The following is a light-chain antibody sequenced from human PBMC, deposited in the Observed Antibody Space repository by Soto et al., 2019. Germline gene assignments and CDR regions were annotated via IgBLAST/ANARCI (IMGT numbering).Light chain of an antibody. CDR2: QVN. V-gene: IGLV2-8*01. CDR3: ASYAGNNIFL. J-gene: IGLJ1*01. CDR1: NTDVGVYKS. Sequence: QSVLTQPPSASGAPGQSVTISCTGTNTDVGVYKSVSWYQQHPGKAPKLIIYQVNRRPSGVPGRFSGSVSGNTASLTVSGLQAEDEAEYYCASYAGNNIFLFGSGTKVTVL.